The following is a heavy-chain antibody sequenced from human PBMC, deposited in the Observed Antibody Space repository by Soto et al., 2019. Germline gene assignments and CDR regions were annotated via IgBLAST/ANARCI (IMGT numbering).Heavy chain of an antibody. D-gene: IGHD4-4*01. J-gene: IGHJ4*02. CDR1: GFTFSSYA. CDR3: AKDRQYPRDYFHY. Sequence: EVQLLESGGGLGQPGGSLRLSCAASGFTFSSYAMTWVRQAPGQGLEWVASISGSGGTTNYADSVKGRFTISRDISRNTVFLQMDSLRAEDTAVYYCAKDRQYPRDYFHYWGQGTLVTVSS. CDR2: ISGSGGTT. V-gene: IGHV3-23*01.